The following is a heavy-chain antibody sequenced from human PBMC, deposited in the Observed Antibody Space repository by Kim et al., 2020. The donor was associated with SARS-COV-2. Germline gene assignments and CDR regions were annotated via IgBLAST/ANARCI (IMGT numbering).Heavy chain of an antibody. CDR1: GGSFSGYY. J-gene: IGHJ5*02. D-gene: IGHD2-21*02. CDR3: WRGRAGVVSAIGWFDP. V-gene: IGHV4-34*01. CDR2: INHSGST. Sequence: SETLSLTCAVYGGSFSGYYWSWIRQPPGKGLEWIGEINHSGSTNYNPSLKSRVTISVDTSKNQFSLLLSSVTAAATAVYYCWRGRAGVVSAIGWFDPLG.